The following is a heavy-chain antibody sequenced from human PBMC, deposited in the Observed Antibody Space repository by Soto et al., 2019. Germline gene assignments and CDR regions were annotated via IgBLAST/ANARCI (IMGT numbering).Heavy chain of an antibody. CDR1: GGSISSYY. D-gene: IGHD3-10*01. CDR3: ARIVYYGSGSYYPDYYYYGMDV. V-gene: IGHV4-39*01. J-gene: IGHJ6*02. CDR2: IYYSGST. Sequence: PSETLSLTCTVSGGSISSYYWGWIRQPPGKGLEWIGSIYYSGSTYYNPSLKSRVTISVDTSKNQFSLKLSSVTAADTAVYYCARIVYYGSGSYYPDYYYYGMDVWGQGTTVTVSS.